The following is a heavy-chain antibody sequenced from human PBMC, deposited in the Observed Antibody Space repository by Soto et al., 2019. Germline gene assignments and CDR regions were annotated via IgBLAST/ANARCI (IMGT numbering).Heavy chain of an antibody. D-gene: IGHD5-12*01. CDR3: AREGSGYNF. Sequence: SVKVSGKASGVSFSNFGISWVRQAPGQGLEWMGGIVPVFGRPNYAQRFRGRLTITADESTSTGYMELISLRSDDTAVYYCAREGSGYNFWGQGTQVTVSS. CDR2: IVPVFGRP. V-gene: IGHV1-69*13. J-gene: IGHJ4*02. CDR1: GVSFSNFG.